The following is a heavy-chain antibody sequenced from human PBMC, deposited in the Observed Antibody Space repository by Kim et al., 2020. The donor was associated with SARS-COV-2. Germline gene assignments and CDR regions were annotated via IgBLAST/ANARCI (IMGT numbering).Heavy chain of an antibody. J-gene: IGHJ4*02. CDR3: ACSDSSGYYVDY. V-gene: IGHV4-39*01. CDR1: RGSISSSSYY. D-gene: IGHD3-22*01. Sequence: SETLSLTCIVSRGSISSSSYYWGWIRQPPGKGLEWIGSIYYSGSTYYNPSLKSRVTISVDTSKNQFSLKLSSVTAADTAVHYCACSDSSGYYVDYWGQGTLVTVSS. CDR2: IYYSGST.